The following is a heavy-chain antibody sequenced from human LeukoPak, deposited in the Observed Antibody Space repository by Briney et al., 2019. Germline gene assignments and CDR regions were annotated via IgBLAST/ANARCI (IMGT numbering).Heavy chain of an antibody. CDR1: GVSFDDYY. J-gene: IGHJ4*02. D-gene: IGHD2-21*02. CDR3: TRMTAGHDY. V-gene: IGHV4-34*10. CDR2: INQSGYT. Sequence: SETLSLTCAVSGVSFDDYYWSWVRQTPGKGLEWIGEINQSGYTNDSPSLESRVTLSIDTSRKQFYLNLRSVTVADTGIYYCTRMTAGHDYWGQGTLVSVSS.